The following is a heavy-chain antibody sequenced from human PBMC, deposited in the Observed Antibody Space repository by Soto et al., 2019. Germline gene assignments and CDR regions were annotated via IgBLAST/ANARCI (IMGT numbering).Heavy chain of an antibody. D-gene: IGHD5-12*01. Sequence: PGGSLRLSCAVSGFSASSSHMNWVRQAPGKGLEWVSVIYSGGSTYYAVSVKGRFTISRDNSKNTSHLQMNSLRGADTAVYYCARDYGFEGRNYPLDPWGQGTLVTVSS. CDR1: GFSASSSH. V-gene: IGHV3-53*05. CDR2: IYSGGST. CDR3: ARDYGFEGRNYPLDP. J-gene: IGHJ5*02.